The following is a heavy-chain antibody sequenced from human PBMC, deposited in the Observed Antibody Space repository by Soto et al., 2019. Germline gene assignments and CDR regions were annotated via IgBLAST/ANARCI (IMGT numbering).Heavy chain of an antibody. D-gene: IGHD2-2*01. CDR3: AGRDCSGTNCYYLDYYYMDV. V-gene: IGHV4-59*08. CDR2: IYYSGST. Sequence: WTWLRQSPGKGLEWIGYIYYSGSTDYNPSLRGRLAISIDTSQNQFSLRLNSMTAADTAVYYCAGRDCSGTNCYYLDYYYMDVWGKGTTVTVSS. J-gene: IGHJ6*03.